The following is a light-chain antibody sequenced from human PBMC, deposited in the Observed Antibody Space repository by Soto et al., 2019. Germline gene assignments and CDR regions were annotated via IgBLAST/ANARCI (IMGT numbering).Light chain of an antibody. J-gene: IGKJ4*01. Sequence: EIVLTKSPGTLSLSPGESATLSCRASQSVSGNSLAWYQQKPGQAPRVLIFSPSNRSTGIPNRLSGSGSGTDFTLTISRLEPEDFGVYYCQQFCTSLSFGGGTKVEIK. CDR1: QSVSGNS. CDR2: SPS. CDR3: QQFCTSLS. V-gene: IGKV3-20*01.